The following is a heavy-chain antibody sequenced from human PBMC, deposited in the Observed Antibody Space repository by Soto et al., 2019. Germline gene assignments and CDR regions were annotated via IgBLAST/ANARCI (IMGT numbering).Heavy chain of an antibody. J-gene: IGHJ4*02. CDR1: GFTFNIYG. CDR3: AKDLRTMVRGVGAYYFDN. V-gene: IGHV3-30*18. D-gene: IGHD3-10*01. Sequence: HVQLVESGGGVVQPGRSLRLSCGASGFTFNIYGMHWVRQAPGKGLEWVAVTSYDGSDKFYADSVKGRFTISRDNSKNTLYLEMNSLRTDDMAFYYCAKDLRTMVRGVGAYYFDNCGQGTLVTVSS. CDR2: TSYDGSDK.